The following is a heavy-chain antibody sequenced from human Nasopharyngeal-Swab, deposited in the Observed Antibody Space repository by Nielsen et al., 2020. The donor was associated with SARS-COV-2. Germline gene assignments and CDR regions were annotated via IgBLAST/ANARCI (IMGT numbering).Heavy chain of an antibody. Sequence: ASVKVSCKTSGYTFINYAMNWVRQAPGQGLEFLGWIDTNTGDATYARDFAGRFVFSLDTSVSTAYLQISSLKADDPAVYYCARLGPKNYFHNWGQGTLVTVSS. J-gene: IGHJ4*02. V-gene: IGHV7-4-1*02. CDR2: IDTNTGDA. CDR1: GYTFINYA. CDR3: ARLGPKNYFHN.